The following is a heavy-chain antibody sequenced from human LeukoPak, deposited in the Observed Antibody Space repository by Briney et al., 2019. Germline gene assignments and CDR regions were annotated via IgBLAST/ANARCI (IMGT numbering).Heavy chain of an antibody. Sequence: SVKVSCKASGGTFSSYAISWVRQAPGQGLEWMGGIIPIFGTANYAQKFQGRVTITADKSTSTAYMELSSLRSEDTAVYYCARDSYGPHNWFDPWGQGTLVTVSS. CDR1: GGTFSSYA. CDR3: ARDSYGPHNWFDP. CDR2: IIPIFGTA. J-gene: IGHJ5*02. D-gene: IGHD5-18*01. V-gene: IGHV1-69*06.